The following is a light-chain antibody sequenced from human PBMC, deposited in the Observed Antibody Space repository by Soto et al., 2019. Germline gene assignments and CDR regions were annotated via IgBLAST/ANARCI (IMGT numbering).Light chain of an antibody. Sequence: QSVLTQPPSASGSPGQSVTISCTGTSSDVGGSDYVSWYQQHPDKAPKLIISEVSDRPSGVSDRFSGSKSGNTASLTISGLQVEDEADYYCCSYTTSNTYVFGTGTKVTVL. CDR1: SSDVGGSDY. CDR3: CSYTTSNTYV. J-gene: IGLJ1*01. V-gene: IGLV2-14*01. CDR2: EVS.